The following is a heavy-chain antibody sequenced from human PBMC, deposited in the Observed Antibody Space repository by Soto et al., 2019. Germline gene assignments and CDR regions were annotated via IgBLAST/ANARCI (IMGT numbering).Heavy chain of an antibody. D-gene: IGHD3-3*01. Sequence: GGSLRLSCAASGFTFSSYAMSWVRQAPGKGLEWVSAISGSGGSTYYADSVKGRFTISRDNSKNTLYLQMNSLRAEDTAVYYCASIKREYYDFWSGYYSPYYYYGMDVWGQGTTVTVSS. CDR3: ASIKREYYDFWSGYYSPYYYYGMDV. V-gene: IGHV3-23*01. J-gene: IGHJ6*02. CDR2: ISGSGGST. CDR1: GFTFSSYA.